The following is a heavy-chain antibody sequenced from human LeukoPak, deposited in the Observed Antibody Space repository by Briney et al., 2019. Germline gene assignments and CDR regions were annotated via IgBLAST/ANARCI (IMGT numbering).Heavy chain of an antibody. Sequence: SETLSLTCTVSGGSISSYYWSWIRQPPGKGLEWIGYIYYSGSTNYNPSLKSRVTISVDTSKNQFSLKLSSVTVADTAVYYCARELRYFDWLPHGTDAFDIWGQGTMVAVSS. CDR1: GGSISSYY. V-gene: IGHV4-59*01. J-gene: IGHJ3*02. CDR2: IYYSGST. D-gene: IGHD3-9*01. CDR3: ARELRYFDWLPHGTDAFDI.